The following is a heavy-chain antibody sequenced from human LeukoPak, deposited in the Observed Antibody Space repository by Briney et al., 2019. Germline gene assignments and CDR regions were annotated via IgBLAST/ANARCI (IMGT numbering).Heavy chain of an antibody. CDR1: GFTFSRYA. D-gene: IGHD6-13*01. CDR2: MSYDGKNN. CDR3: AREWGAAADY. V-gene: IGHV3-30*03. Sequence: GGSLRLSCAASGFTFSRYAMSWVRQAPGRGLEWVAVMSYDGKNNYYADSVKGRFTLSRDNSKNTLYLQMNSLRRQDTAVYYCAREWGAAADYWGQGTLVTVSS. J-gene: IGHJ4*02.